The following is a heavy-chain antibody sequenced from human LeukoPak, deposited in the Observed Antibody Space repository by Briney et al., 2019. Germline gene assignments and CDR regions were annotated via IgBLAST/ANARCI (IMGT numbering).Heavy chain of an antibody. CDR2: ISTSSITI. CDR1: GFTFSSNS. J-gene: IGHJ4*02. Sequence: GGSLRLSCAASGFTFSSNSMNWVRQAPGKGLEWVSYISTSSITIKYADAVKGRFTISRDNDKNSVYLQMNSLRVEDTAVYYCLRGDRRDYWGQGTLVTVSS. V-gene: IGHV3-48*01. CDR3: LRGDRRDY.